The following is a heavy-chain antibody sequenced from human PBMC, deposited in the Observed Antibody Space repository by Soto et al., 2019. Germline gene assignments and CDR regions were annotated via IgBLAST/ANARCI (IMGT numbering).Heavy chain of an antibody. CDR1: GYTFTSYG. Sequence: GASVKVSCKTSGYTFTSYGIAWVRQAPGQGLEWMGWISTSKDNTNYAQKFQGRVTMTTDTSTSTAYMELRSLRSDDTAVYYCATRSPAFDFWGQGTLVTVSS. CDR3: ATRSPAFDF. CDR2: ISTSKDNT. V-gene: IGHV1-18*01. J-gene: IGHJ4*02.